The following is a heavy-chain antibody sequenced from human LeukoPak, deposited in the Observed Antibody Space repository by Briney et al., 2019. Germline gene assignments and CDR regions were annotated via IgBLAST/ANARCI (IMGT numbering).Heavy chain of an antibody. V-gene: IGHV4-4*02. Sequence: PSGTLSLTCAVSGGSISSSNWWSWVRQPPGQGLEWIGEIYHSGSTNYNPSLKSRVTISVDKSKNQFSLKLSSVTAADTAVYYCARINYCSSTSCYLAFDIWGQGTMVTVSS. D-gene: IGHD2-2*01. CDR2: IYHSGST. CDR1: GGSISSSNW. J-gene: IGHJ3*02. CDR3: ARINYCSSTSCYLAFDI.